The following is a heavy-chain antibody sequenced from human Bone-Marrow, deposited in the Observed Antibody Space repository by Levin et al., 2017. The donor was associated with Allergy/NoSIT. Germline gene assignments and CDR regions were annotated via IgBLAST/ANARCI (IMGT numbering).Heavy chain of an antibody. D-gene: IGHD3-16*02. CDR1: GFTFSSYW. Sequence: PGESLKISCAASGFTFSSYWMSWVRQAPGKGLEWVANIKQDGSEKYYVDSVKGRFTISRDNAKNSLYLQMNSLRAEDTAVYYCARDSEGTYYDYVWGSYRYTSGDYWGQGTLVTVSS. CDR2: IKQDGSEK. CDR3: ARDSEGTYYDYVWGSYRYTSGDY. V-gene: IGHV3-7*01. J-gene: IGHJ4*02.